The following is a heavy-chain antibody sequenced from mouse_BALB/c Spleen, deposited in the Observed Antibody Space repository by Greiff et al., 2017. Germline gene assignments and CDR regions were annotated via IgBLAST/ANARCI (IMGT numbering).Heavy chain of an antibody. V-gene: IGHV5-6-3*01. J-gene: IGHJ2*01. CDR2: INSNGGST. CDR1: GFTFSSYG. CDR3: ARDRGIYYDYDEGYFDY. Sequence: EVQGVESGGGLVQPGGSLKLSCAASGFTFSSYGMSWVRQTPDKRLELVATINSNGGSTYYPDSVKGRFTISRDNAKNTLYLQMSSLKSEDTAMYYCARDRGIYYDYDEGYFDYWGQGTTLTVSS. D-gene: IGHD2-4*01.